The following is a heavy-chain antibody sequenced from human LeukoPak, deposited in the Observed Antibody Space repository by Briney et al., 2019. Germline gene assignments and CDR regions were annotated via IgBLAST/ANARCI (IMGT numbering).Heavy chain of an antibody. CDR3: TRVNHYYDSSGYYYEYYFDY. CDR1: GYTFTTYG. CDR2: ISGYNGYI. D-gene: IGHD3-22*01. V-gene: IGHV1-18*01. Sequence: ASVKVSCKASGYTFTTYGLSWVRQAPRQGLEWMGWISGYNGYINYAQKFQGRVTMTTDTSTSTAYMELRSLRADDTAMYYCTRVNHYYDSSGYYYEYYFDYWGQGTLVTVSS. J-gene: IGHJ4*02.